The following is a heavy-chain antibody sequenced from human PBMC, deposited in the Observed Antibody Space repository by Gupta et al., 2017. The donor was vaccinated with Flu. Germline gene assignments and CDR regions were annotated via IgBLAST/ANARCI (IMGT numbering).Heavy chain of an antibody. V-gene: IGHV3-72*01. CDR1: TLSDHY. J-gene: IGHJ4*02. D-gene: IGHD1-26*01. Sequence: TLSDHYMHWVRQAPGKGLEWLGRSRDKANGYISDYAPSVKGRFTISRDDSKNSLYLQLNSLQTEDTAIYYCASLRGSYSHYWGQGTLVTVSS. CDR3: ASLRGSYSHY. CDR2: SRDKANGYIS.